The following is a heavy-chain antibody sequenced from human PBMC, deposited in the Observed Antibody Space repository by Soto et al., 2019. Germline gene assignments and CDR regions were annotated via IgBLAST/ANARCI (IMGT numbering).Heavy chain of an antibody. CDR1: GFTFSLYA. Sequence: GGSLRLSCAASGFTFSLYAMSWVRQAPGKGLEWVSTTGGSGVDTWYADFVRGRFTISRDNSRNTLYLQVNSLRAEDTAVYYCAKDAPGSGWLSDYWGQGTLVTVSS. CDR2: TGGSGVDT. CDR3: AKDAPGSGWLSDY. D-gene: IGHD3-22*01. J-gene: IGHJ4*02. V-gene: IGHV3-23*01.